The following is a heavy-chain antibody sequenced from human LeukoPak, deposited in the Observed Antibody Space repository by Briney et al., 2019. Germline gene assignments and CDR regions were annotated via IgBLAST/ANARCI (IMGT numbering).Heavy chain of an antibody. CDR1: GFTFISYA. CDR3: AKRGPGSPQSGKYYFDY. J-gene: IGHJ4*02. D-gene: IGHD3-10*01. Sequence: GGSLRLSCAASGFTFISYAMSWVRQAPGKGLEWVSVISGSGGSTYYTDSVKGRFTISRDNSKNTLYLQMNSLRAEDTAVYYCAKRGPGSPQSGKYYFDYWGQGTLVTVSS. CDR2: ISGSGGST. V-gene: IGHV3-23*01.